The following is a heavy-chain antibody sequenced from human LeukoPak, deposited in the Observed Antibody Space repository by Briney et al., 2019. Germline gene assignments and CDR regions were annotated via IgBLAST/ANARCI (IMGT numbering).Heavy chain of an antibody. Sequence: PSETLSLTCTVSGGSISSYYWSWIRQPPGKGLEWIGYIYYSGSTNYNPSLKSRVTISVDTSKNQFSLKLSSVTAADTAVYYCARDQRAQWLPQREGYYYYGMDVWGRGTTVTVSS. CDR2: IYYSGST. D-gene: IGHD5-12*01. J-gene: IGHJ6*02. CDR3: ARDQRAQWLPQREGYYYYGMDV. CDR1: GGSISSYY. V-gene: IGHV4-59*01.